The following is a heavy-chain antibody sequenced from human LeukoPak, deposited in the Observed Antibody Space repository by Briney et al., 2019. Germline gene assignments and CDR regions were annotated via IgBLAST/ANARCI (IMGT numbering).Heavy chain of an antibody. CDR1: GFTFSSYA. Sequence: GGSLRLSCAASGFTFSSYAMHWVRQAPGKGLEWVAVISYDGNNKYYADSVKGRFTISRDNSKNTLYLQMNSLRAEDTAVYYRARERGPQQLVEYYFDYWGQGTLVTVSS. CDR3: ARERGPQQLVEYYFDY. D-gene: IGHD6-13*01. V-gene: IGHV3-30*04. CDR2: ISYDGNNK. J-gene: IGHJ4*02.